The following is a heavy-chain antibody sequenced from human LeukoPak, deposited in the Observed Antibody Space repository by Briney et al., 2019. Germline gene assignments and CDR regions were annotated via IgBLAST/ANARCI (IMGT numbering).Heavy chain of an antibody. D-gene: IGHD6-13*01. V-gene: IGHV3-48*04. Sequence: PGGSLRLSCAASGFTFSSNGMNWVRQAPGKGLEWVSYISSSSSTIHYADSVKGRFTISRDNAKNSLYLQMNSLRAEDTAVYYCASEAAAAFDYWGQGTLVTVSS. CDR1: GFTFSSNG. J-gene: IGHJ4*02. CDR3: ASEAAAAFDY. CDR2: ISSSSSTI.